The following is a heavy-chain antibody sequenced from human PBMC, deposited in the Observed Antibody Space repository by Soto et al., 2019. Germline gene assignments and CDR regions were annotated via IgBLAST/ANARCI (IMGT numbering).Heavy chain of an antibody. CDR3: AKGILQYYFDY. CDR2: ISGSGGST. V-gene: IGHV3-23*01. J-gene: IGHJ4*02. CDR1: GFTFSIYA. Sequence: SCAASGFTFSIYAMSWVRQAPGKGLEWVSAISGSGGSTYYADSVKGRFTISRDNSKNTLYLQMNSLRAEDTAVYYCAKGILQYYFDYWGQGTLVTVSS. D-gene: IGHD4-4*01.